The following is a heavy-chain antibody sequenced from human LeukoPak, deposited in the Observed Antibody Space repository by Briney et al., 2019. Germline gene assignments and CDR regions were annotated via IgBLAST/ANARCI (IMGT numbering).Heavy chain of an antibody. CDR1: GDSISSGDYY. J-gene: IGHJ3*02. Sequence: PSETLSLTCTVSGDSISSGDYYWSWIRQPAGKGLEWIGRISSSGSTNYNPSLKSRVTISVDTSKNQFSLKLSSVTAADTAVYFCARGPYSYDSSGAFDIWGQGTMVTISS. CDR2: ISSSGST. V-gene: IGHV4-61*02. CDR3: ARGPYSYDSSGAFDI. D-gene: IGHD3-22*01.